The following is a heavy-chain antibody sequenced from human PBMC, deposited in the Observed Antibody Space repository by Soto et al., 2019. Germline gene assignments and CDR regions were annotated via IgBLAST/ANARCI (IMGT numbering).Heavy chain of an antibody. Sequence: QVQLVQSGAEVKKPGASVKISCKASGYTFTRYTMNWVRQAPGQRLEWMGWINPDNGNTKSSQKFQDRVIITRDTSARTAYMDLSSRRSEDTAVYYCARGIATGQLDTWGQGTLVTVSS. J-gene: IGHJ5*02. CDR1: GYTFTRYT. CDR3: ARGIATGQLDT. CDR2: INPDNGNT. V-gene: IGHV1-3*01. D-gene: IGHD2-15*01.